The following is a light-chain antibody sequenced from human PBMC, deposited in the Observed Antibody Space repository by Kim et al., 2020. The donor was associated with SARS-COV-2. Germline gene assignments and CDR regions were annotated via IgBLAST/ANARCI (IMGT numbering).Light chain of an antibody. CDR1: QSVFHGANDKNN. CDR3: QQYYSIPWT. J-gene: IGKJ1*01. V-gene: IGKV4-1*01. Sequence: DIVMTQSPASLAVSLGERATINCKSSQSVFHGANDKNNLAWYQQKPRQSPKLLIYWASTRESGVPDRFSGSGSGTDFTLTISSLQAEDVGVYYCQQYYSIPWTFGQGTKVDIK. CDR2: WAS.